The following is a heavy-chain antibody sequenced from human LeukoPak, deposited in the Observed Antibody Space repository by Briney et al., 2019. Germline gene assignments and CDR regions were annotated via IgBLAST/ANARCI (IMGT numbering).Heavy chain of an antibody. Sequence: GGSLRLSCAVSGFTSSGFWMSWSRQAPGKGLEWVASINSDGSEGYYADVVKGRFTISRDNAKNSLYLQINSLRAEDTAVYYCARSSYSNSSSVWGQGTMVTVSS. J-gene: IGHJ3*01. CDR3: ARSSYSNSSSV. CDR2: INSDGSEG. V-gene: IGHV3-7*03. CDR1: GFTSSGFW. D-gene: IGHD6-6*01.